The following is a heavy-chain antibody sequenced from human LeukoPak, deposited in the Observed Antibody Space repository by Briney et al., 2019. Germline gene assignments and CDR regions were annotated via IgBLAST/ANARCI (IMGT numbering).Heavy chain of an antibody. Sequence: ASVKVSCKASGYTFTSYGISWVRQAPGQGLEWMGWISAYNGNTNYAQKLQGRVTMTTDTSTSTAYMELRSLRSDDTAVYHCARDRGSSSWFYYYYYMDVWGKGTTVTVSS. D-gene: IGHD6-13*01. CDR1: GYTFTSYG. J-gene: IGHJ6*03. V-gene: IGHV1-18*01. CDR3: ARDRGSSSWFYYYYYMDV. CDR2: ISAYNGNT.